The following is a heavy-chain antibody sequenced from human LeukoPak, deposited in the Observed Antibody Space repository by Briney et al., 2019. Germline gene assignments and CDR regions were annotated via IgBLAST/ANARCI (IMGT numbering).Heavy chain of an antibody. J-gene: IGHJ4*01. CDR3: AREGGYSGYDVDY. CDR2: IYYSGST. D-gene: IGHD5-12*01. Sequence: SGTLSLTCTVSGGSISSSSYYWGWIRQPPGKGLEWIGSIYYSGSTYYNPSLKSRVTISIDTSKNQFSLKMTSVTAADTAVYYCAREGGYSGYDVDYWGHGTPVTVSS. V-gene: IGHV4-39*02. CDR1: GGSISSSSYY.